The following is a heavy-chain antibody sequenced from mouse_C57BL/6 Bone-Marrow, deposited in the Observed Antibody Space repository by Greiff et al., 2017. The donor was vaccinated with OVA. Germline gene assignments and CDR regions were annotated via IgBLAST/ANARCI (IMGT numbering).Heavy chain of an antibody. CDR1: GYTFTSYG. D-gene: IGHD2-10*01. Sequence: VQLQQSGAELARPGASVKLSCKASGYTFTSYGISWVKQRTGQGLEWIGEIYPRSGNTYYNEKFKGKATLTADKSSSTAYMELRSLTSEDSAVYFCALLAWFAYWGQGTLVTVSA. V-gene: IGHV1-81*01. CDR2: IYPRSGNT. CDR3: ALLAWFAY. J-gene: IGHJ3*01.